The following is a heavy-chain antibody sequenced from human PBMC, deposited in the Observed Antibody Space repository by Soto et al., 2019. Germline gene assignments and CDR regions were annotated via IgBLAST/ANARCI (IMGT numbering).Heavy chain of an antibody. J-gene: IGHJ4*02. CDR1: GGSISSSSYY. CDR2: IYYSGST. CDR3: ARSPKYYDSSGYYYVAY. V-gene: IGHV4-39*01. D-gene: IGHD3-22*01. Sequence: SETLSLTCTVSGGSISSSSYYWGWIRQPPGKGLEWIGSIYYSGSTYYNPSLKSRVTISVDTSKNQFSLKLSSVTAADTAVYYCARSPKYYDSSGYYYVAYWGQGTLVTVSS.